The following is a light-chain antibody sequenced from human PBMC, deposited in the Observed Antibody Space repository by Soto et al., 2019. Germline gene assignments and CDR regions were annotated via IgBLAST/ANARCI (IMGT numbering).Light chain of an antibody. J-gene: IGKJ1*01. V-gene: IGKV4-1*01. CDR2: WAS. Sequence: DFVMTQSPDSLAVSLGERATINCKSSQSVLYSSDNKNYLAWYQHKPGQPPRLLIYWASTRESGVPDRFSGSGSGTDFTLPISSLQAEDVAVYYCLQYYSTPRTFGQGTKVEIK. CDR3: LQYYSTPRT. CDR1: QSVLYSSDNKNY.